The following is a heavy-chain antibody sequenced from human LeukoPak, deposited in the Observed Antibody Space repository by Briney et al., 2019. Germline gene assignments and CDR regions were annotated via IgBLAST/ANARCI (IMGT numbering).Heavy chain of an antibody. Sequence: GGSLRLSCAASGFTFSSYDMHWVRQAPGKGLEWVSYISSSGSTIYYADSVKGRFTISRDNAKNSLYLQMNSLRAEDTAVYYCARDRDTAMGKDAFDIWGQGTMVTVSS. V-gene: IGHV3-48*04. CDR2: ISSSGSTI. CDR1: GFTFSSYD. J-gene: IGHJ3*02. D-gene: IGHD5-18*01. CDR3: ARDRDTAMGKDAFDI.